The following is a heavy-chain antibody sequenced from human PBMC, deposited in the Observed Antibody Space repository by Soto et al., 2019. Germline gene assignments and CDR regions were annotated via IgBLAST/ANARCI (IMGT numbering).Heavy chain of an antibody. CDR1: GGSISSYY. V-gene: IGHV4-59*01. CDR3: ARSSYSSSSGVDY. Sequence: SETLSLTCTVSGGSISSYYWSWIRQPPGKGLEWIGYIYYSGSTNYNPSLKSRVTISVDTSKNQFSLKLSSVTAADTAVYYCARSSYSSSSGVDYWGQGTLVTVSS. D-gene: IGHD6-6*01. CDR2: IYYSGST. J-gene: IGHJ4*02.